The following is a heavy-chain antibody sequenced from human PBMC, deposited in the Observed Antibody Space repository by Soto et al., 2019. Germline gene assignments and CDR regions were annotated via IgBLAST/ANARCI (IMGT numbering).Heavy chain of an antibody. D-gene: IGHD3-10*01. J-gene: IGHJ4*02. V-gene: IGHV3-30*18. CDR2: ISYDGSNK. Sequence: QVQLVESGGGVVQPGRSLRLSCAASGFTFSSYGMHWVRQAPGKGLEWVALISYDGSNKDYADFVKGRFTISRDKSKNTLYLQMTSLRADDTAVYYCEKERRLWSYHFDYWGEGTLVTVSS. CDR3: EKERRLWSYHFDY. CDR1: GFTFSSYG.